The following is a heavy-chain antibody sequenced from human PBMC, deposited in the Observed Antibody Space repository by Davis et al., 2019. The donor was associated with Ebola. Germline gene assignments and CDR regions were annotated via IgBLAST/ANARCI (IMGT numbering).Heavy chain of an antibody. J-gene: IGHJ6*03. D-gene: IGHD1-7*01. Sequence: GESLKISCAASGFTFSSYAMSWVRQAPGKGLEWVSAISGSGGSTYYADSVKGRFTISRDNSKNTLYLQMNSLRAEDTAVYYCAKDGTITAHSYYMDVWGKGTTVTVSS. CDR3: AKDGTITAHSYYMDV. V-gene: IGHV3-23*01. CDR1: GFTFSSYA. CDR2: ISGSGGST.